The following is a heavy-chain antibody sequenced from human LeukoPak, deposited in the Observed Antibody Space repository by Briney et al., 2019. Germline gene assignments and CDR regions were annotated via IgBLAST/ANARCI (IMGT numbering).Heavy chain of an antibody. CDR1: GSTFSSYY. CDR2: INPSGGRT. CDR3: ARDRYGYGMDV. D-gene: IGHD4-17*01. Sequence: ASVKVSCKASGSTFSSYYMHWVRQAPGQGLEWMGIINPSGGRTSYAQKFQGRVTMTRDTSTSTVYMEVSSLRSEDTAVYYCARDRYGYGMDVWGQGTTVTVSS. V-gene: IGHV1-46*01. J-gene: IGHJ6*02.